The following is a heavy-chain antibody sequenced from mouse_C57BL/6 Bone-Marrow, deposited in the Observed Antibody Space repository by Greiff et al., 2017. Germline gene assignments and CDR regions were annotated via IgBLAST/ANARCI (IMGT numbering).Heavy chain of an antibody. J-gene: IGHJ2*01. CDR3: ARGALCGSIFDY. CDR2: IYPRDGST. CDR1: GYTFTDPT. D-gene: IGHD1-1*01. V-gene: IGHV1-78*01. Sequence: QVQLQQSDAELVKPGASVKISCKVSGYTFTDPTIHWMKQRPEQGLEWIGYIYPRDGSTKYNEKFKGKATLTADKSSSTAYMQLNILTSKDSAVYFCARGALCGSIFDYWGQGTTLTVSS.